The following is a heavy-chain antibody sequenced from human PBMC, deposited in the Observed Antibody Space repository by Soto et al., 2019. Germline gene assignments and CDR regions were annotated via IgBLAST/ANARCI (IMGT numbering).Heavy chain of an antibody. D-gene: IGHD2-21*02. J-gene: IGHJ4*02. V-gene: IGHV1-18*04. CDR1: GYTFTSYG. CDR2: ISAYNGNT. CDR3: ARDWGQYCGGDCGFDY. Sequence: GASVKVSCKASGYTFTSYGISWVRQAPGQGLEWMGWISAYNGNTNYAQKLQGRVTMTTDTSTSTAYMELRSLRSDDTAVYYCARDWGQYCGGDCGFDYWGQGTLVTVSS.